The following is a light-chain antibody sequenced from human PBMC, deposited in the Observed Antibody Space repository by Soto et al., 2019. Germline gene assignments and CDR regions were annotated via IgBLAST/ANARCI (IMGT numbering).Light chain of an antibody. CDR1: QSISTY. J-gene: IGKJ1*01. Sequence: DIQMTQSPSALSASVGDRFAITCRASQSISTYLNWYQQKPGKAPNLPIYAASSLQSGVPSRFSGSGSGTDFTLTISSLQPEDFATYYCQQSYSNPRTFGQGTKVDIK. V-gene: IGKV1-39*01. CDR2: AAS. CDR3: QQSYSNPRT.